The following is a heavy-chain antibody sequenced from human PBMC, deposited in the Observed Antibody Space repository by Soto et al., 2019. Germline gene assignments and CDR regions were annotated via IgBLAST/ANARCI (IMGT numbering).Heavy chain of an antibody. V-gene: IGHV1-69*02. Sequence: QVQLVQSGAEVKKTGSSVKVSCKASGGTFSSCTISWVRQAPGQGLECMGRIIPILGIANYAQKFQGRVTITADKSTSTAYMELSSLRSEDTAVYYCARVPRATVPARYFDPWGRGTLVTVSS. J-gene: IGHJ2*01. CDR3: ARVPRATVPARYFDP. CDR1: GGTFSSCT. CDR2: IIPILGIA. D-gene: IGHD2-21*02.